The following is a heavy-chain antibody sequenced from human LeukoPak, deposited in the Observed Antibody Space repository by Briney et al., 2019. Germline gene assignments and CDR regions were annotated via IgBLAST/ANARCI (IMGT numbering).Heavy chain of an antibody. CDR2: INPNSGGT. D-gene: IGHD6-19*01. Sequence: ASVKVSCKASGYTFTGYYMHWVRQAPGQGLEWMGWINPNSGGTNYAQKFQGRVTMTRDTSISTAYMELSRLRSDDTAVYYCAREGQAVAGAMGYWGQGTLVTVSS. J-gene: IGHJ4*02. V-gene: IGHV1-2*02. CDR3: AREGQAVAGAMGY. CDR1: GYTFTGYY.